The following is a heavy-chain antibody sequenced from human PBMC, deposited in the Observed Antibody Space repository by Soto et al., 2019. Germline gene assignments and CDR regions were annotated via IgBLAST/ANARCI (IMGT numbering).Heavy chain of an antibody. Sequence: QVQLVQSGAEVKKPGASVRVSCKASGYTFTNYYIDWVRQAPGQGLEWMGIINPNRGSTMYAQKFQGRVTLTRDTSTSTVDMELSSLISGDTAVYYCARAACTTVTNRLNDVFDVWGQGTMVTVSS. D-gene: IGHD4-4*01. V-gene: IGHV1-46*03. CDR3: ARAACTTVTNRLNDVFDV. J-gene: IGHJ3*01. CDR2: INPNRGST. CDR1: GYTFTNYY.